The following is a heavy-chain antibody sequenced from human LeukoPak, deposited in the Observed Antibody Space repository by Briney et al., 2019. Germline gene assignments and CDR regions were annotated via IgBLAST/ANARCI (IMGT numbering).Heavy chain of an antibody. CDR1: GGSLSSGSYY. V-gene: IGHV4-61*02. J-gene: IGHJ5*02. D-gene: IGHD6-19*01. CDR3: ARASGAYSSGWYGELDWFDP. Sequence: SQTLSLTCTVSGGSLSSGSYYWSWTRQPAGKGLEWIGRIYTSGSTNYNPSLKSRVTISVDTSKNQFSLKLSSVTAADTAVYYCARASGAYSSGWYGELDWFDPWGQGTLVTVSS. CDR2: IYTSGST.